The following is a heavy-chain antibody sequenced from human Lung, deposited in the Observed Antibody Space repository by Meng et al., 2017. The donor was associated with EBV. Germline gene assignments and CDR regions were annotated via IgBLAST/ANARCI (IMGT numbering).Heavy chain of an antibody. Sequence: LWRFESGGGLVRPWGVLTLSCSASGFTFSTYAMTWVRQAPGKGLEWVSGITNTGGGTYYADSVKGRFTISRDTSKNTLYLQMTSLGAEDTAVYYCAKESGTYDYFDYWGQGTLVTVSS. CDR1: GFTFSTYA. J-gene: IGHJ4*02. D-gene: IGHD4-17*01. CDR2: ITNTGGGT. V-gene: IGHV3-23*01. CDR3: AKESGTYDYFDY.